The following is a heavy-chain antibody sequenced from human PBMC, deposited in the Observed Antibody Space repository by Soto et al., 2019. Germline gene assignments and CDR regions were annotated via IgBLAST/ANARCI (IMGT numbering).Heavy chain of an antibody. CDR1: GFTFSDYY. CDR2: ISSSGSTI. V-gene: IGHV3-11*01. J-gene: IGHJ4*02. D-gene: IGHD2-15*01. CDR3: ARGYCRGGSCYPFDY. Sequence: QVQLVEFGGGLVKPGGSLRLSCAASGFTFSDYYMSWIRQAPGKGLEWVSYISSSGSTIYYADSVKGRFTISRDNAKNSLYQQMNSLRAEDTAMFYCARGYCRGGSCYPFDYWGQGTLVTVSS.